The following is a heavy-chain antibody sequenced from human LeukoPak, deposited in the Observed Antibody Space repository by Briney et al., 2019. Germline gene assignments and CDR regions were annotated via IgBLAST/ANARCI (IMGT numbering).Heavy chain of an antibody. V-gene: IGHV1-18*01. CDR3: ARDLGITMVRGAVEY. CDR1: GYTFTSYG. J-gene: IGHJ4*02. D-gene: IGHD3-10*01. Sequence: ASVKVSCKASGYTFTSYGISWVRQAPGQGLEWMGWISGYNGNTNYAQKVQGRDTMTTDTSTSTAYMELRSLRSDDTAVYYCARDLGITMVRGAVEYWGQGTLVTVSS. CDR2: ISGYNGNT.